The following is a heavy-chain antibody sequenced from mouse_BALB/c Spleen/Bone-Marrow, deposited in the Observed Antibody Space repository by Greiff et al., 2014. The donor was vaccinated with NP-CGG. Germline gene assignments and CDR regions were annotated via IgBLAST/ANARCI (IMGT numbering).Heavy chain of an antibody. CDR3: ARDTRDY. Sequence: VQLPQSGPELVKPGASVRISCKASGYTFPSYYIPWVKQRPGQGLEWIGWIYPGNVNTKYNEKFKGKATLTADKSSSTAYMQLSSLTSEDSAVYFCARDTRDYWGQGTSVTASS. CDR2: IYPGNVNT. V-gene: IGHV1S56*01. CDR1: GYTFPSYY. J-gene: IGHJ4*01.